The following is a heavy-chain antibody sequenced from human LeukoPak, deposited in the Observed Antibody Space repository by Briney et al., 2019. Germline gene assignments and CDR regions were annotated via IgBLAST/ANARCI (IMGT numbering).Heavy chain of an antibody. CDR1: GFTFSNYG. CDR2: ISGGST. V-gene: IGHV3-23*01. Sequence: GGSLRLSCAASGFTFSNYGMSWVRQAPGKGLEWVSGISGGSTYYADSVKGRFTISRDNSKNTLYLQMNSLTAEDTAVFYCAKEMYYYGSGSSSDYWGQGTLVTVSS. CDR3: AKEMYYYGSGSSSDY. J-gene: IGHJ4*02. D-gene: IGHD3-10*01.